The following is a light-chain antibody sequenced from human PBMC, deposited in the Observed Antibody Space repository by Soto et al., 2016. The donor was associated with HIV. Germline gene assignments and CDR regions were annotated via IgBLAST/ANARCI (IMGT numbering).Light chain of an antibody. Sequence: SYELIQAPSVSVSPGQTVSITCSGDKLGDKYACWYQQKPGQPPVLVIYQDSKRPSGIPERFSGSNSGNTATLTISGTQAMDEADYYCQAWDSSTAMVFGGGTKLTVL. J-gene: IGLJ2*01. CDR1: KLGDKY. CDR2: QDS. CDR3: QAWDSSTAMV. V-gene: IGLV3-1*01.